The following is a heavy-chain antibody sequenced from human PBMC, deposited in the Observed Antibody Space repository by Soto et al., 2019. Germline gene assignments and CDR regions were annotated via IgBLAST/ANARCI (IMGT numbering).Heavy chain of an antibody. Sequence: QVQLQQWGAGLVKPSETLSLSCAVYGQSFSGHSWAWIRQPPGKGLEWIGEISESGSTYYNPSLKSRVTIATDTSMNQFSLKLSSVTAADTAAYFCARGSGIVALPGELEDVNYDFWGQGTLVNVSS. CDR2: ISESGST. D-gene: IGHD1-1*01. J-gene: IGHJ4*02. V-gene: IGHV4-34*01. CDR3: ARGSGIVALPGELEDVNYDF. CDR1: GQSFSGHS.